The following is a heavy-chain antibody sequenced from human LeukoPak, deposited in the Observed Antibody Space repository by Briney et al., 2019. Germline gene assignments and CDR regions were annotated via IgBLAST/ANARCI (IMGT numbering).Heavy chain of an antibody. CDR3: ARGVYYDSSGYLDY. D-gene: IGHD3-22*01. V-gene: IGHV1-18*01. CDR1: GYTFTSYG. Sequence: ASVKVSCKASGYTFTSYGISWVRQAPGQGLEWMGWISAYNGNTNYAQKLQGRVTMTTDTSTSTAYMELRSLRTDDTAVYYCARGVYYDSSGYLDYWGQGTLVTVSS. CDR2: ISAYNGNT. J-gene: IGHJ4*02.